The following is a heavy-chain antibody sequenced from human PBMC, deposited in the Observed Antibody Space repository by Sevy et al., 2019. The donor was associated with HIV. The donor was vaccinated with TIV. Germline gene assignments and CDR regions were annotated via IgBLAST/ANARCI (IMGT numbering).Heavy chain of an antibody. J-gene: IGHJ4*02. Sequence: SETLSLTCAVSGGSISSSNWWSWVRQPPGKGLEWIGEIYHSGSTNYNPSLKSRVTISVDKSKNQFSLKLSSVTAADTAVYYGARHCSGGSCYVEGYYWGQGTLVTVSS. V-gene: IGHV4-4*02. CDR2: IYHSGST. CDR1: GGSISSSNW. D-gene: IGHD2-15*01. CDR3: ARHCSGGSCYVEGYY.